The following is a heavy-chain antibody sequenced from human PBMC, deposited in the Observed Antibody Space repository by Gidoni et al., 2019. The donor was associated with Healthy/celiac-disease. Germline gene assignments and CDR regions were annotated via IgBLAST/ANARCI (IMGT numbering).Heavy chain of an antibody. J-gene: IGHJ4*02. D-gene: IGHD3-16*01. CDR2: IYSGGRT. CDR3: AGGEMATRVFDY. CDR1: GFTVSSNY. Sequence: EVQLVESGGGLVQPGGSLRLSCAASGFTVSSNYMSWVRQGPGKGLEWVSVIYSGGRTYYADSVKGRFTISRDNSKNTLYLQMNSLRAEDTAVYYCAGGEMATRVFDYWGQGTLVTVSS. V-gene: IGHV3-66*02.